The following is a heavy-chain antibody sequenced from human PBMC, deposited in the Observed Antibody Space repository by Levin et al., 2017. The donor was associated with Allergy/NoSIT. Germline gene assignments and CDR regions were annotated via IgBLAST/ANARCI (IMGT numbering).Heavy chain of an antibody. CDR1: GYTFTSYY. Sequence: GESLKISCKASGYTFTSYYMHWVRQAPGQGLEWMGIINPSGGSTSYAQKFQGRVTMTRDTSTSTVYMELSSLRSEDTAVYYCAREMASGFDYWGQGTLVTVSS. CDR3: AREMASGFDY. CDR2: INPSGGST. J-gene: IGHJ4*02. D-gene: IGHD5-24*01. V-gene: IGHV1-46*01.